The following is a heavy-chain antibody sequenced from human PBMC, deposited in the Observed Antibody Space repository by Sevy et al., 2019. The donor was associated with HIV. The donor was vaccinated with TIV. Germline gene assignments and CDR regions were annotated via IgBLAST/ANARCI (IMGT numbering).Heavy chain of an antibody. D-gene: IGHD5-12*01. CDR1: GINFSGYW. Sequence: GWSLRLSCAASGINFSGYWMSWVRQVPGKGLEWVANINEDGTKDYYVGSVKGRFTISRDNAKNSLYLQMNSVRVEDTAVYYCARDSGGYDFWGQGTLVTVSS. J-gene: IGHJ4*02. V-gene: IGHV3-7*01. CDR2: INEDGTKD. CDR3: ARDSGGYDF.